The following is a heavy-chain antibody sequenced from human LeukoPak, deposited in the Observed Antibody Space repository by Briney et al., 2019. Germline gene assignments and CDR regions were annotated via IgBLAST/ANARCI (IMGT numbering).Heavy chain of an antibody. CDR3: ASPDCSGGSCYTEPNFDY. CDR1: GGTFSSYA. D-gene: IGHD2-15*01. Sequence: SVKVSCKASGGTFSSYAISWVRQAPGQGLEWMRRIIPIFDTANYAQKFQGRVTITTDESTSTAYMELSSLRSEDTAVYYCASPDCSGGSCYTEPNFDYWGQGTLVTVSS. J-gene: IGHJ4*02. V-gene: IGHV1-69*05. CDR2: IIPIFDTA.